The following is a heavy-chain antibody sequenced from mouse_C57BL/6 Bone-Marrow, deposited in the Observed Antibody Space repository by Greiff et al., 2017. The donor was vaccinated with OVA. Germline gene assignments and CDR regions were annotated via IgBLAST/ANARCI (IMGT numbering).Heavy chain of an antibody. V-gene: IGHV14-2*01. CDR2: IDPEDGET. Sequence: VQLKESGAELVKPGASVKLSCTASGFNIKDYYMHWVKQRPEQGLECIGRIDPEDGETTYAPKFQGKATITADTSSNTAYLQLSSLTSEDTAVYYCASCYDGYYYFDYWGQGTTLTVSS. J-gene: IGHJ2*01. CDR3: ASCYDGYYYFDY. D-gene: IGHD2-3*01. CDR1: GFNIKDYY.